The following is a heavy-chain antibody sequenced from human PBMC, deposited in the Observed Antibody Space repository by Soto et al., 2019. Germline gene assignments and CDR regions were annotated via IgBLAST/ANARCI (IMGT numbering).Heavy chain of an antibody. V-gene: IGHV4-59*12. D-gene: IGHD6-19*01. CDR1: GGSISSYY. CDR2: IYYSGST. Sequence: PSETLSLTCTVSGGSISSYYWSWIRQPPGKGLEWIGYIYYSGSTNYNPSLKSRVTISVDTSKNQFSLKLSSVTAADTAVYYCARGNQWLFRRGNYYFDYWGQGTLVTVSS. J-gene: IGHJ4*02. CDR3: ARGNQWLFRRGNYYFDY.